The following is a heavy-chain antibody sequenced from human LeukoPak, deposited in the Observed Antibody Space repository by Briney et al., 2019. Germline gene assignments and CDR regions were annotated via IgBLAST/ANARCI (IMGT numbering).Heavy chain of an antibody. CDR3: ARDAGEWFSFDY. CDR2: ISSSSSYI. D-gene: IGHD3-3*01. V-gene: IGHV3-21*01. CDR1: GFTFSSYS. J-gene: IGHJ4*02. Sequence: GGSLRLSCAASGFTFSSYSMNWVRQAPGKGLEWVSSISSSSSYIYYADSVKGRFTISRDNAKNSLYLQMNSPRAEDTAVYYCARDAGEWFSFDYWGQGTLVTVSS.